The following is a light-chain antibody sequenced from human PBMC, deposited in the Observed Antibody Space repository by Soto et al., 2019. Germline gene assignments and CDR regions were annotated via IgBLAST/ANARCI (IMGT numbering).Light chain of an antibody. Sequence: SYELTQPPSVSVAPGKTASVACGGSKIGSKSVHWYQKKSGQAPVLVMCYDSDRPSGIPERFSGSNSGNTATLTISRVEAGDEADYYCQVWDISSGHVVFGGGTKVTVL. J-gene: IGLJ3*02. V-gene: IGLV3-21*01. CDR1: KIGSKS. CDR2: YDS. CDR3: QVWDISSGHVV.